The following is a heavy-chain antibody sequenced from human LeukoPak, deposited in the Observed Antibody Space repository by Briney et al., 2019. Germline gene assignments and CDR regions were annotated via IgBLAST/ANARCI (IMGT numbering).Heavy chain of an antibody. D-gene: IGHD3-16*01. Sequence: GASVKVSCKVSGYTLTELSMHWVRQAPGKGLEWMGGFDPEDGETIYAQKFQGRVTMTEDTSTDTAYMELSSLRSGDTAVYYCATPSGATGDPRSFDYWGQGTLVTVSS. CDR2: FDPEDGET. CDR1: GYTLTELS. V-gene: IGHV1-24*01. J-gene: IGHJ4*02. CDR3: ATPSGATGDPRSFDY.